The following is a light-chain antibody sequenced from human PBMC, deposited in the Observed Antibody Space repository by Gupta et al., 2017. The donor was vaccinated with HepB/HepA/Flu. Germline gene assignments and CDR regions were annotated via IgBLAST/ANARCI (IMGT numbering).Light chain of an antibody. CDR2: GAS. Sequence: DIHMTQSPSSLSASVGDRVTISCRASQRISNLLYWYQLTPGRAPKLLIVGASKVRSGVSSRFSGSGSGTEFTLTISRRQPEDFAYYYCQQRNSTTFTFGRGTKV. J-gene: IGKJ4*01. CDR3: QQRNSTTFT. V-gene: IGKV1-39*01. CDR1: QRISNL.